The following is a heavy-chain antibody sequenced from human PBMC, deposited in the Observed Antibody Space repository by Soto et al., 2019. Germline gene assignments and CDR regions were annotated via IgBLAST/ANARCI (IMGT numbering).Heavy chain of an antibody. D-gene: IGHD3-3*01. CDR1: GYTFTGYY. CDR2: INPNSGGT. Sequence: QVQLVQSGAEVKKPGASVKVSCKASGYTFTGYYMHCVRQAPGQGLEWMGWINPNSGGTNYAQKFQGWVTMTRDTSFSTAYMGLSRLRSYDTAVYYCARDLRTPTYDFGSGYETNYYYYYGMDVWGQGTTVTVSS. V-gene: IGHV1-2*04. J-gene: IGHJ6*02. CDR3: ARDLRTPTYDFGSGYETNYYYYYGMDV.